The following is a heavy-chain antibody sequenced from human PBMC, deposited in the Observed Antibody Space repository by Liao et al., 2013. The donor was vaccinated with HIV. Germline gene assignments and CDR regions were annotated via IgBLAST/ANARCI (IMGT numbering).Heavy chain of an antibody. CDR3: ARGGGGKGFDS. V-gene: IGHV4-61*02. J-gene: IGHJ4*02. CDR1: GGSVNSGPYF. CDR2: IYTTGST. D-gene: IGHD4-23*01. Sequence: QVQLQESGPGLVKPSQILSLTCTVSGGSVNSGPYFWSWIRQPAGKGLEWIGRIYTTGSTNYNPSLKSRVTISADTSKNQFSLKVTYVTAADTAVYYCARGGGGKGFDSWGQGILVTVSS.